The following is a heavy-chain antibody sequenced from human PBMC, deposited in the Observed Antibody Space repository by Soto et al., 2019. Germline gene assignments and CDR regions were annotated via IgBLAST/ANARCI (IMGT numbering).Heavy chain of an antibody. CDR2: IRSKAYGGTT. Sequence: LRLSCTASGFTFGDYAMSWVRQAPGKGLEWVGFIRSKAYGGTTEYAASVKGRFTISRDDSKSIAYLQMNSLKTEDTAVYYCTRAVGYGSGPYWGQGTPVTVYS. CDR1: GFTFGDYA. CDR3: TRAVGYGSGPY. D-gene: IGHD2-8*02. J-gene: IGHJ4*02. V-gene: IGHV3-49*04.